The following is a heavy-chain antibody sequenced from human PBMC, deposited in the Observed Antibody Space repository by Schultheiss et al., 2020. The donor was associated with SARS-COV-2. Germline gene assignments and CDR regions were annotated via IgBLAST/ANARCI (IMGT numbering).Heavy chain of an antibody. CDR3: ARDPGIAVAGRA. CDR1: GGTFSSYA. V-gene: IGHV1-69*13. D-gene: IGHD6-19*01. J-gene: IGHJ5*02. CDR2: MNPNSGNT. Sequence: SVKVSCKASGGTFSSYAISWVRQATGQGLEWMGWMNPNSGNTGYAQKFQGRVTITADESTSTAYMELSSLRSEDTAVYYCARDPGIAVAGRAWGQGTLVTVSS.